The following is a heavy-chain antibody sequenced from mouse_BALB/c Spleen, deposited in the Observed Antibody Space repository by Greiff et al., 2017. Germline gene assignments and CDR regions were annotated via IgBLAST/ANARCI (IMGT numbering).Heavy chain of an antibody. CDR3: TESMYGNWFAY. V-gene: IGHV14-4*02. CDR2: IDPENGDT. J-gene: IGHJ3*01. D-gene: IGHD2-10*02. CDR1: GFNIKDYY. Sequence: EVKLVESGAELVRSGASVKLSCTASGFNIKDYYMHWVKQRPEQGLEWIGWIDPENGDTEYAPKFQGKATMTADTSSNTAYLQLSSLTSEDTAVYYCTESMYGNWFAYWGQGTLVTVSA.